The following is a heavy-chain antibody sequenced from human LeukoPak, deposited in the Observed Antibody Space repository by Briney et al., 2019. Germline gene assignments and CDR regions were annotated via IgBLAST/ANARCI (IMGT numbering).Heavy chain of an antibody. CDR1: GYTFSNYH. D-gene: IGHD6-6*01. CDR3: ARVRSSSSPGYYYYGLDV. V-gene: IGHV1-18*01. J-gene: IGHJ6*02. Sequence: GASVKVSCKASGYTFSNYHIGWVRQAPGQGLEWMGWISAYNGNTKYAQNLQGRVTMTTDTSTSTAYMELRSLRPDDTAVYYCARVRSSSSPGYYYYGLDVWGQGTTVTVSS. CDR2: ISAYNGNT.